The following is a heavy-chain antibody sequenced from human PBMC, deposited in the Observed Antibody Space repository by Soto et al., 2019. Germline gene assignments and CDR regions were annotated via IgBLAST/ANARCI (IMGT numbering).Heavy chain of an antibody. CDR1: GGAFSRYY. CDR3: AGDNVVVNPIRYYHYGIDV. Sequence: SETLSLTCAVHGGAFSRYYWTWIRQPPGKGLEWIGEIHQSGNANYNPSLKSRLSMSVDTSKNQFSLKLTSVTAADTATYYCAGDNVVVNPIRYYHYGIDVWGQGTTVTVSS. V-gene: IGHV4-34*01. J-gene: IGHJ6*02. D-gene: IGHD2-15*01. CDR2: IHQSGNA.